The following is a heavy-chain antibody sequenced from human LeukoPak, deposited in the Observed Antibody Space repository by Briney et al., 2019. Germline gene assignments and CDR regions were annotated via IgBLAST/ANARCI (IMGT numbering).Heavy chain of an antibody. D-gene: IGHD2-21*02. Sequence: SETLSLTCTVTGGSISSYYSSWIRQPPGKGLEWIGYIYYSGSTNYNPSLKSRVTISVDTSKNQFSLKLSSVTAADTAVYYCARRISRCGGDCVSQSDPWGQGTLVTVSS. CDR3: ARRISRCGGDCVSQSDP. CDR2: IYYSGST. V-gene: IGHV4-59*08. J-gene: IGHJ5*02. CDR1: GGSISSYY.